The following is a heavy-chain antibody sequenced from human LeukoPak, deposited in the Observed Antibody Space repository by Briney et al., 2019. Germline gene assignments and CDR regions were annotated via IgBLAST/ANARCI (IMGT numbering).Heavy chain of an antibody. V-gene: IGHV4-59*01. CDR1: GGSISSYY. J-gene: IGHJ4*02. D-gene: IGHD6-13*01. Sequence: SETLSLTCTVSGGSISSYYWSWIQQPPGKGLEWIGYIYYSGSTNYNPSLKSRVTISVDTSKNQFSLKLSSVTAADTAVYYRARRIAAAGRVDYWGQGTLVTVSS. CDR3: ARRIAAAGRVDY. CDR2: IYYSGST.